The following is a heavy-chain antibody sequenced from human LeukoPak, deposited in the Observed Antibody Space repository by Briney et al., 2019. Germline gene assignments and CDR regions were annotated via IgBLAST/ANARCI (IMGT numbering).Heavy chain of an antibody. CDR3: ARFGVGATPVRVYGMDV. CDR1: GFTFSSYW. Sequence: GGSLRLSCEASGFTFSSYWMSWVRQAPGKGLEWVANIKQDGSENYYVDSVKGRFTISRDNAKNSLYLQMNSLRAEDTAVYYCARFGVGATPVRVYGMDVWGQGTTVTVSS. J-gene: IGHJ6*02. V-gene: IGHV3-7*01. CDR2: IKQDGSEN. D-gene: IGHD2-15*01.